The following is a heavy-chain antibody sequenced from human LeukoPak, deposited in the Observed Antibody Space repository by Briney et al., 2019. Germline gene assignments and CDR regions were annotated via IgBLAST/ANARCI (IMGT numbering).Heavy chain of an antibody. J-gene: IGHJ4*02. Sequence: GGSLRLSCAASGFTFSSYGMHWVRQAPGKGLEWVAVISYDGSNKYYADSVKGRFTISRDNSKNTLYLQMNSLRAEDTAVYYCAKGAWIAGAEYFFDYGGQEPGVTVPS. CDR1: GFTFSSYG. D-gene: IGHD2-2*03. CDR3: AKGAWIAGAEYFFDY. CDR2: ISYDGSNK. V-gene: IGHV3-30*18.